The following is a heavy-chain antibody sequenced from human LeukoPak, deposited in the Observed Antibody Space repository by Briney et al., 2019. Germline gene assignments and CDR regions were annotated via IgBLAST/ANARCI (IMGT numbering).Heavy chain of an antibody. D-gene: IGHD3-22*01. V-gene: IGHV1-18*01. CDR2: ISAYNGNT. CDR3: ARGDYYDSSGYRYAFDI. Sequence: ASVKVSCKASGYTFTSYGISWVRQAPGQGLEWMGWISAYNGNTNYAQKLQGRVTMTTDTSTSTAYMELRSLRSDDTAVYYCARGDYYDSSGYRYAFDIWGQGTMVTVSS. CDR1: GYTFTSYG. J-gene: IGHJ3*02.